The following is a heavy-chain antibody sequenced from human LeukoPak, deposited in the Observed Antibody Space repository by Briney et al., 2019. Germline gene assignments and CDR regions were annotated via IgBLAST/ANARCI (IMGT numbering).Heavy chain of an antibody. CDR1: GDPISRSNW. V-gene: IGHV4-4*02. Sequence: SETLSLPCTVSGDPISRSNWRSRVRQPPGKGLEWIGEIYHSGNTKYNPSLKSRVTISMDKSKNQFSLKLSSVTAADTAVYYCARQDYYDTGTWYFDLWGRGTLVTVSS. D-gene: IGHD3-22*01. J-gene: IGHJ2*01. CDR3: ARQDYYDTGTWYFDL. CDR2: IYHSGNT.